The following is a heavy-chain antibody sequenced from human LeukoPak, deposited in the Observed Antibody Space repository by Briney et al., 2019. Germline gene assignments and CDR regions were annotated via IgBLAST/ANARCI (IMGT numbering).Heavy chain of an antibody. Sequence: GESLKISCKGSGYSFTSYWIGWVRQIPGKGLEWMGIIYPGDSDTRYSPSFQGQVTISAAKSISTAYLQWSSLKASDTAMYYCARRGSYYAYAFDIWGQGTMVTVSS. CDR1: GYSFTSYW. V-gene: IGHV5-51*01. CDR3: ARRGSYYAYAFDI. CDR2: IYPGDSDT. J-gene: IGHJ3*02. D-gene: IGHD1-26*01.